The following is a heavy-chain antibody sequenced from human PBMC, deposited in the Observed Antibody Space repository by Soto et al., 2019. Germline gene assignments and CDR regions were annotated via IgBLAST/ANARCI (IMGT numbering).Heavy chain of an antibody. V-gene: IGHV2-5*01. D-gene: IGHD3-3*01. CDR3: AHSRLWSGYSYYYYYGMDV. Sequence: SGPTLVNPAQTLTLTCTFSEFSLRTRGVGVGWIRQPPEKALEGLALIYWNDDKRYSPSLKSRLTITKDTSKNQVVLTMTNMDPVDTATYYCAHSRLWSGYSYYYYYGMDVWGQGT. J-gene: IGHJ6*02. CDR1: EFSLRTRGVG. CDR2: IYWNDDK.